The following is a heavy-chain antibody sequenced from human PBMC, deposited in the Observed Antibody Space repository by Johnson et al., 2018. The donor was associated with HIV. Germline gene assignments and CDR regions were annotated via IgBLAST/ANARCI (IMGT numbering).Heavy chain of an antibody. CDR1: GFSFDDYG. CDR2: INWNGGST. Sequence: EVQLVESGGGVVRPGGSLRLSCAASGFSFDDYGLSWVRQAPGKGLEWVSGINWNGGSTGYADSVKGRFTISRDNAKNTLYLQMNSLRDEDTAVYYCAKDRRDGYNYGGGAFDIWGQGTMVTVSS. CDR3: AKDRRDGYNYGGGAFDI. V-gene: IGHV3-20*04. J-gene: IGHJ3*02. D-gene: IGHD5-24*01.